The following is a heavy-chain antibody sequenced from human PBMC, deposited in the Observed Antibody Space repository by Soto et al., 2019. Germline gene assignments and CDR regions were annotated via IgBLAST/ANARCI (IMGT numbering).Heavy chain of an antibody. J-gene: IGHJ4*02. CDR1: GGSISSYY. D-gene: IGHD5-18*01. CDR3: ARTLYSYGPRFDY. Sequence: SETLSLTFTVSGGSISSYYWSWIRQPPGKGLEWIGYIYYSGSTNYNPSLKSRVTISVDTSKNQFALKLSSVTAADTAVYYCARTLYSYGPRFDYWGQGTLVTVSS. CDR2: IYYSGST. V-gene: IGHV4-59*01.